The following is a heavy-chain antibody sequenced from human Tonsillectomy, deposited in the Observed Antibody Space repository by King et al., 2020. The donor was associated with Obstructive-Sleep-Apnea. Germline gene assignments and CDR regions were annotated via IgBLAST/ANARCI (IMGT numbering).Heavy chain of an antibody. D-gene: IGHD2-15*01. CDR2: IWYDGSNK. CDR1: GFTFSSYG. Sequence: VQLVESGGGVVQPGRSLRLSCAASGFTFSSYGMHWVRQAPGKGLEWVAVIWYDGSNKYYADSVKGRFTISRDNSKNTLYLQMNSLRAEETAVYYCAGEGVVVVVAARTVYFDYWGQGTLVTVSS. CDR3: AGEGVVVVVAARTVYFDY. J-gene: IGHJ4*02. V-gene: IGHV3-33*01.